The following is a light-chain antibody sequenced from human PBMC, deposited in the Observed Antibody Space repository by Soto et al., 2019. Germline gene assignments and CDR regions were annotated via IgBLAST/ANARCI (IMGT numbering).Light chain of an antibody. V-gene: IGKV3-15*01. Sequence: EIVMTQSPATLSVSPGERATLSCRASQSVSSNLAWYQQTPGQAPRLLIYGASTRATGIPARFSGSGSGTEFTLTISSLQSEDFAVYYCQQYNNWPTWTFGQGTKGDTK. CDR2: GAS. CDR1: QSVSSN. CDR3: QQYNNWPTWT. J-gene: IGKJ1*01.